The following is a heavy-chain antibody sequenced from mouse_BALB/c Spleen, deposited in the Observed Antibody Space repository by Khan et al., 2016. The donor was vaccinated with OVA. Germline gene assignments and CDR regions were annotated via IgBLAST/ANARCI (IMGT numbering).Heavy chain of an antibody. V-gene: IGHV2-9*02. J-gene: IGHJ2*01. Sequence: QVQLKESGPGLVAPSQSLSITCTVSGFSLTSYGIHWVRQPPGKGLEWLGIIWAGGSTNYNSALMSRLSISKDNSRSQVFLKMNSLQTDDTAMYFCARNRESEYFDYWGQGTTLTVSS. CDR3: ARNRESEYFDY. CDR1: GFSLTSYG. CDR2: IWAGGST.